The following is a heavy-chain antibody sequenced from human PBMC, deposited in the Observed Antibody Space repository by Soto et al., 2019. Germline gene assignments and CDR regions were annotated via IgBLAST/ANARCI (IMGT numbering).Heavy chain of an antibody. CDR3: ARVGGVGAPPGTDF. CDR1: GGTFSSYV. CDR2: VIPILGQT. D-gene: IGHD1-26*01. J-gene: IGHJ4*02. Sequence: QLVQSGAEVKKPGSSVKISCKASGGTFSSYVISWLRQAPGQGLAWMGGVIPILGQTYYAPNLQGRVTITADVSTSTAYMELNRLTSADTAVYFCARVGGVGAPPGTDFWGQGTLVTVSS. V-gene: IGHV1-69*01.